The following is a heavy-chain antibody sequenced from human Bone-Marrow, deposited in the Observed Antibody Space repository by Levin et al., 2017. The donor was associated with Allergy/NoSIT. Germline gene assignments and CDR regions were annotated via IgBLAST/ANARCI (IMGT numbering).Heavy chain of an antibody. D-gene: IGHD2-15*01. Sequence: AGGSLRLSCAASGFIFNNYAMSWVRQAPGKGLEWVASISDSGSRTFYSDPVKGRFTISRDNSKNTLHLQMNSLRAADTAVYYCAQDLRYCGGDGCYGWFDPWGQGTLVTVSS. CDR2: ISDSGSRT. J-gene: IGHJ5*02. CDR3: AQDLRYCGGDGCYGWFDP. V-gene: IGHV3-23*01. CDR1: GFIFNNYA.